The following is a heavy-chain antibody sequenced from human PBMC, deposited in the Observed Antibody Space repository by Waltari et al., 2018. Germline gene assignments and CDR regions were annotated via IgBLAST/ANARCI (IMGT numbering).Heavy chain of an antibody. CDR1: GVSITNSNYY. J-gene: IGHJ4*02. D-gene: IGHD1-26*01. CDR2: IYYSGST. CDR3: ARGRIVGATNE. Sequence: QLQLQESGPGLVKPSETLSLTCTVSGVSITNSNYYWGWIRQPPGKGLEWIGSIYYSGSTYYNPSLKSRVTISVDTSKNQFSLKLSSVTAADTAVYYCARGRIVGATNEWGRGTLV. V-gene: IGHV4-39*07.